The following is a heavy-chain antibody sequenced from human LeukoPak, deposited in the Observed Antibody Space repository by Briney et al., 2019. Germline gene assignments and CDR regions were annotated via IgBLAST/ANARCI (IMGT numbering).Heavy chain of an antibody. D-gene: IGHD2-2*01. V-gene: IGHV3-64D*09. Sequence: GGSLRLSCSASGFTFSSYAMHWVRQATGKGLEYVSAISSNGGSTYYADSVKGRFTISRDNSKNTLYLQMSSLRAEDTAVYYCVKGYCSSISCFGDYWGQGTLVTFSS. CDR2: ISSNGGST. CDR1: GFTFSSYA. CDR3: VKGYCSSISCFGDY. J-gene: IGHJ4*02.